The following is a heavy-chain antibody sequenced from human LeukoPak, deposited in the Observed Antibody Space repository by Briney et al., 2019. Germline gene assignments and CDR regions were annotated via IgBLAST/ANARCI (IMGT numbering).Heavy chain of an antibody. CDR2: INHSGST. CDR3: ARGHSSGWYGLFDI. V-gene: IGHV4-34*01. J-gene: IGHJ3*02. D-gene: IGHD6-19*01. Sequence: PSETLSLTCAVYGVSFSGYYWSWIRQPPGRGLEWIGEINHSGSTNYNPSLKSRVTISVDTSKNQFSLKLSSVTAADTAVYYCARGHSSGWYGLFDIWGQGTIVTVSS. CDR1: GVSFSGYY.